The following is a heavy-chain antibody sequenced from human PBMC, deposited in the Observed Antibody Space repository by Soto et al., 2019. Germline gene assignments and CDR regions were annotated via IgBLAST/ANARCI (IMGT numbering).Heavy chain of an antibody. Sequence: SVKVSCKASGGTFSSYTISWVRQAPGQGLEWMGRIIPILGIANYAQKFQGRVTITADESTSTAYTELSSLRSEDTAVYYCARSASLGQYGYYFDYWGQGTLVTVS. J-gene: IGHJ4*02. CDR3: ARSASLGQYGYYFDY. D-gene: IGHD4-17*01. CDR2: IIPILGIA. V-gene: IGHV1-69*02. CDR1: GGTFSSYT.